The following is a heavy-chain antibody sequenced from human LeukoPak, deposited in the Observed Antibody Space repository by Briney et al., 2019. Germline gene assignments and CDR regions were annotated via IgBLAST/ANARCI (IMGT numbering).Heavy chain of an antibody. D-gene: IGHD6-19*01. J-gene: IGHJ4*02. CDR3: AKASTGMALAGVDY. CDR1: GFTFSSYA. V-gene: IGHV3-30*18. Sequence: GGSLRLSCAVSGFTFSSYAMHWVRQAPGKGLEWVAVISDDGSNKNYADSVKGRFTISRDNSNNTLLLHLNSLRAGDTAVFYCAKASTGMALAGVDYWGQGTLVSVSS. CDR2: ISDDGSNK.